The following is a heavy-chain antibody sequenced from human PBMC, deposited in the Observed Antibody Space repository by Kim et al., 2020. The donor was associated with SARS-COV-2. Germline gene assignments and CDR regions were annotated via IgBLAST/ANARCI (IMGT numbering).Heavy chain of an antibody. Sequence: NPPLKSRVTISVGTSKNQFSLKLSSVTAADTAVYYCARVREGGYYFDFQHWGQGTLVTVSS. CDR3: ARVREGGYYFDFQH. D-gene: IGHD3-22*01. V-gene: IGHV4-59*01. J-gene: IGHJ1*01.